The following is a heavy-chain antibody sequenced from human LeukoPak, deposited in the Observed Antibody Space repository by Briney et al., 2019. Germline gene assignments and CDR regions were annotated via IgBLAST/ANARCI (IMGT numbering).Heavy chain of an antibody. CDR1: GSSIGSYY. CDR2: IYTSGTT. CDR3: AGGSPAAGTNYFDY. Sequence: SETLSLTCTVSGSSIGSYYWGWIRQPPGKGLEWIGYIYTSGTTNYNPSLKSRVTMSLDTSKNQFSLKLSSVTAADTAVYFCAGGSPAAGTNYFDYWGQGALVTVSS. J-gene: IGHJ4*02. D-gene: IGHD6-13*01. V-gene: IGHV4-4*09.